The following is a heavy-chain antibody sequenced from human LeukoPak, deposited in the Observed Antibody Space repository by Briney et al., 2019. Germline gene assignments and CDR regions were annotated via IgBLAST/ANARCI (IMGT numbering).Heavy chain of an antibody. CDR3: ARVGYIGSSWLFDY. J-gene: IGHJ4*02. Sequence: PSETLSLTCTVSGGSITSYYWGSVRQPAGKGLEWIGRIYTTGRTDHHPSLNSRLTMSVDTSKNQFSLNLSSVTAADTAVYYCARVGYIGSSWLFDYWGQGALVIVSS. V-gene: IGHV4-4*07. CDR1: GGSITSYY. D-gene: IGHD1-26*01. CDR2: IYTTGRT.